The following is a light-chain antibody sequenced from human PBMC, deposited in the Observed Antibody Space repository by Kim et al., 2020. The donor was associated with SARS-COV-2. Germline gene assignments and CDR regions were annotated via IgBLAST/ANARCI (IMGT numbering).Light chain of an antibody. CDR2: SDN. CDR1: SPNIGSNA. CDR3: AVWDESLSGRV. J-gene: IGLJ3*02. V-gene: IGLV1-44*01. Sequence: GQRVTVSCSGSSPNIGSNAVSWYQQLPGTAPKLLIYSDNQRPSGVPDRFSGSKSGTSASLAISGLQSEDEADYYCAVWDESLSGRVFGGGTKVTVL.